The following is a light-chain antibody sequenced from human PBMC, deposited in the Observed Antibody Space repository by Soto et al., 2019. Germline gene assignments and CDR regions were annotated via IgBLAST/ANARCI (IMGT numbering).Light chain of an antibody. CDR2: DAS. CDR1: ESISRW. CDR3: QQYNDYPT. Sequence: DIQMTQSPSTLSASVGDRVTITCRASESISRWSAWYQQKPGKAPKVLIYDASSLESGVPSRFSGSGSGTEFTLTISSLQPDDFASYYCQQYNDYPTFGGGTKVDIK. V-gene: IGKV1-5*01. J-gene: IGKJ4*01.